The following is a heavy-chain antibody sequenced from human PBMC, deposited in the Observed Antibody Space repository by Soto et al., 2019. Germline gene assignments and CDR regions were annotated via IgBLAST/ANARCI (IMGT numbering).Heavy chain of an antibody. CDR1: GFTFDHYA. V-gene: IGHV3-9*01. D-gene: IGHD3-22*01. J-gene: IGHJ6*04. CDR3: AKDINYDMSYGMDV. Sequence: EVELVESGGSSVQPGRSLRLSCAASGFTFDHYAMHWVRQAPGKGLEWVSGLSWNSGTIGYADSVKGRFTISRDNAENSLYLQVNSLRAEDTALYYCAKDINYDMSYGMDVLGEGTTVTVSS. CDR2: LSWNSGTI.